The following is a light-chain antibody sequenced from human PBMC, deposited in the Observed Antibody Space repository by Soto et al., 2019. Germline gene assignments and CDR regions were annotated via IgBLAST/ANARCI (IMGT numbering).Light chain of an antibody. CDR1: SSDVGGYNF. J-gene: IGLJ1*01. CDR2: EVS. Sequence: QSALTQPASVFGSPGQSITISCTGTSSDVGGYNFVSWYQQHPGKAPKLMIYEVSSRPSGVSNRFPGSKSGNTASLTISGLQPEDEADYYCSSYTTSSTLVFGTGPKLTVL. CDR3: SSYTTSSTLV. V-gene: IGLV2-14*03.